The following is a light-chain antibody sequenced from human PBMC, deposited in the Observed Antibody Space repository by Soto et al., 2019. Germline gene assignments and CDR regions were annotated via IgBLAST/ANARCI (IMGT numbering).Light chain of an antibody. V-gene: IGLV2-14*01. CDR1: SSDVGGYNH. CDR3: NSYTSSATRV. Sequence: QSALTQPASVSGSPGQSITISCTGTSSDVGGYNHVSWYQQHPGKAPKLMIYEVSNRPSGVSDRFSGSKSGNTASLTISGLQAEDEADYYCNSYTSSATRVFGGGTKVTVL. CDR2: EVS. J-gene: IGLJ2*01.